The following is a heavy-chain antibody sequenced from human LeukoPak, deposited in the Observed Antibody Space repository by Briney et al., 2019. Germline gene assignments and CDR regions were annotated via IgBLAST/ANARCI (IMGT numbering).Heavy chain of an antibody. Sequence: PSETLSLTCSVSGDSVSSGYWSWIRQPPGKGLEWIGYIYDSGITDYNSSLKSRLTISVDTSNNQFSLNLRSVTAADTAVYYCAGCGHRYSRDWGQGILVTVSS. CDR1: GDSVSSGY. V-gene: IGHV4-4*09. J-gene: IGHJ1*01. CDR3: AGCGHRYSRD. D-gene: IGHD2-15*01. CDR2: IYDSGIT.